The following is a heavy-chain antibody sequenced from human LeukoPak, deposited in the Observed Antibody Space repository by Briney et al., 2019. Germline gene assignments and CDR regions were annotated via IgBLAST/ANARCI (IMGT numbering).Heavy chain of an antibody. J-gene: IGHJ4*02. CDR2: ISSSSSYI. V-gene: IGHV3-21*04. Sequence: GGSLRLSCAASGFTFSSYSMNWVRQAPGKGLEWVSSISSSSSYIYYADSVKGRFTISRDNSKNALYLQMSSLRAEDTAVYYCAKGIWSGPTYYFDYWGQGTLVTVSS. CDR1: GFTFSSYS. D-gene: IGHD3-3*01. CDR3: AKGIWSGPTYYFDY.